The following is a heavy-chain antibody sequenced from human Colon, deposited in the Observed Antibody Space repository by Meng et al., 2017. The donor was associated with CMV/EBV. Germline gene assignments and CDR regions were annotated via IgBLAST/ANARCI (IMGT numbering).Heavy chain of an antibody. V-gene: IGHV4-39*07. J-gene: IGHJ5*02. CDR1: GGSIDSSTNF. D-gene: IGHD6-19*01. CDR2: INYSGRT. Sequence: SVSGGSIDSSTNFWAWIRQPPGKGLEWIGSINYSGRTYYSPSLKSRVTISVDTSNNQFSLKLSSVTAADTAVYFCARQGGYNSDEESWGQGTLVTVSS. CDR3: ARQGGYNSDEES.